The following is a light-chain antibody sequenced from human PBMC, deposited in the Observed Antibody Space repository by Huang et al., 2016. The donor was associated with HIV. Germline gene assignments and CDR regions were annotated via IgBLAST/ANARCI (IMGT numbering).Light chain of an antibody. CDR1: QTIKKY. J-gene: IGKJ5*01. CDR3: QQSHSTPQT. CDR2: GAS. Sequence: DIQMTQSPSSLSASVGDRVTITCRASQTIKKYLNWYQQKPSQAPRLLIYGASKLQTEVPSRFSGSGSGTDFSLTISSLQPEDFAIYYCQQSHSTPQTFGQGTRLDIK. V-gene: IGKV1-39*01.